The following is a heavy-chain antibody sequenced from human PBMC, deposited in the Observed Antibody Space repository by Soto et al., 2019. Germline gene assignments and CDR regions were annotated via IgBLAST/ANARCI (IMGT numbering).Heavy chain of an antibody. CDR3: ARARFWIVVVSAPPYYSGMDV. CDR2: INPSGGST. J-gene: IGHJ6*02. V-gene: IGHV1-46*01. CDR1: GYTFTSYY. D-gene: IGHD3-22*01. Sequence: ASVKASCKASGYTFTSYYMHWVQQAPGQGLEWMGIINPSGGSTSYAQKFQGRVTMTRDTSTSTVYMELSSLRSEDTAVYYCARARFWIVVVSAPPYYSGMDVWGQGTTFPVSS.